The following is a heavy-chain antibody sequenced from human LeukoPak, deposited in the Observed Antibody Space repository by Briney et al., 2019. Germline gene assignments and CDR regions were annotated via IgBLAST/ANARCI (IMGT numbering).Heavy chain of an antibody. V-gene: IGHV1-2*02. Sequence: GASVKVSCKASGYTFTGYYMHWVRQAPGQGLEWMGWINPNSGGTNYAQKFQGRVTMTRDTSISTAYMELSRLRSDDTAVYYCARWRSYYPPYYFDYWGQGTLVTVSS. D-gene: IGHD1-26*01. J-gene: IGHJ4*02. CDR3: ARWRSYYPPYYFDY. CDR1: GYTFTGYY. CDR2: INPNSGGT.